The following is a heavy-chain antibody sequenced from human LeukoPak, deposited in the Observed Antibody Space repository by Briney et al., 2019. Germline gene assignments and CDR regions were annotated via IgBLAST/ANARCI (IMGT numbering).Heavy chain of an antibody. CDR2: ISYTGTYI. CDR1: AFSLNAYN. J-gene: IGHJ4*02. V-gene: IGHV3-21*04. D-gene: IGHD1-26*01. CDR3: VRDRGTYRPIDY. Sequence: GGSLRLSCAASAFSLNAYNMNWVRQAPGKGLEWVSSISYTGTYIYYADSVKGRFTISRGNAQNSLYLQMNSLRAEDTAIYYCVRDRGTYRPIDYWGQGTLVTVSS.